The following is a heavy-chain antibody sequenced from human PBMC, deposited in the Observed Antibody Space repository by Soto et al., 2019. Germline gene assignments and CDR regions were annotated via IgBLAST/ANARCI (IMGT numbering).Heavy chain of an antibody. CDR3: ARGGVVVPAAVYYYYYGTDV. V-gene: IGHV6-1*01. CDR1: GDSVSSNSSA. J-gene: IGHJ6*02. Sequence: SQTLSLTCAISGDSVSSNSSAWNWIRQSPSRGLEWLGRTYYRSKWYNDYAVSVKGRITINPDTSKNQFSLQLNSVPPEDTAVYYCARGGVVVPAAVYYYYYGTDVWGQGTTVTVSS. CDR2: TYYRSKWYN. D-gene: IGHD2-2*01.